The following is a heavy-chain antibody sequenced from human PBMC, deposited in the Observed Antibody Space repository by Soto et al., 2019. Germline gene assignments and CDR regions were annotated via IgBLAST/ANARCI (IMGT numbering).Heavy chain of an antibody. Sequence: GGSLRLSCAASGFTFSSYSMNWVRQAPGKGLEWVSSISSSSSYIYYADSVKGRFTISRDNAKNSLYLQMNSLRAEDTAVYYCASAPEGLNYDILTGPRGENGMDVWGQGTTVTVSS. CDR1: GFTFSSYS. V-gene: IGHV3-21*01. J-gene: IGHJ6*02. D-gene: IGHD3-9*01. CDR3: ASAPEGLNYDILTGPRGENGMDV. CDR2: ISSSSSYI.